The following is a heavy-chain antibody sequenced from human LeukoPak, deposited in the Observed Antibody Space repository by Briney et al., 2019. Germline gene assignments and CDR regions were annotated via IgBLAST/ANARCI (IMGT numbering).Heavy chain of an antibody. J-gene: IGHJ6*03. D-gene: IGHD5-12*01. CDR2: ISSSSSTI. CDR1: GFTFSSYS. Sequence: GGSLRLSCAASGFTFSSYSMNWVRQAPGKGLEWVSYISSSSSTIYYADSVKGRFTISRDNAKNSLYPQMNSLRAEDTAVYYCARDGVVATSQPPYYYYYMDVWGKGTTVTVSS. CDR3: ARDGVVATSQPPYYYYYMDV. V-gene: IGHV3-48*01.